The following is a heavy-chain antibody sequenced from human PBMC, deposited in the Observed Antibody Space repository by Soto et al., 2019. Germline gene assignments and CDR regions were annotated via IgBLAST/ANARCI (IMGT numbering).Heavy chain of an antibody. V-gene: IGHV4-39*01. J-gene: IGHJ6*03. CDR3: ARHVKFYSYYYMDV. D-gene: IGHD4-4*01. Sequence: QLQLQESGPGLVKPSETLSLTCSVSGGSISSSSYYWGWIRQPPGKGLDWIGNIYYSGSTYYNPSLKSRVAISVDTSKNQVSLKLSSVTAADTAVYYCARHVKFYSYYYMDVWGKGTTVTVSS. CDR2: IYYSGST. CDR1: GGSISSSSYY.